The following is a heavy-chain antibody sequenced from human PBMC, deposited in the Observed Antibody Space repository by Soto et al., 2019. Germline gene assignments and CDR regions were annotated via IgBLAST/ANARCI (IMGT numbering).Heavy chain of an antibody. V-gene: IGHV3-30*03. Sequence: QVQLVESGGGVVQPGRSLRLSCAASGFTFSDYDMHWVRQAPGKGLEWVAVLSYDGSTNHYADSLKGRFTISRDNSKSTLFLQMNGLRAEDTAVYYCATKRSFHFENWVQGTLVTVSS. CDR3: ATKRSFHFEN. CDR1: GFTFSDYD. D-gene: IGHD1-1*01. J-gene: IGHJ4*02. CDR2: LSYDGSTN.